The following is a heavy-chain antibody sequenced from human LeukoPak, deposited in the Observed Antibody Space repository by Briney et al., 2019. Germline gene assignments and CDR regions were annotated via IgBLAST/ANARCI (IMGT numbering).Heavy chain of an antibody. Sequence: PGGSLRLSCVASGFTLSNYAMSWVRQAPGKGLEWVSSISGSGGSTYQAENVKGRFTISRDNSKNTLYLQMNSLRDEDTAIYYCAAGYTTGWYVRYFDYWGQGTPVTVSS. CDR3: AAGYTTGWYVRYFDY. V-gene: IGHV3-23*01. D-gene: IGHD6-19*01. CDR1: GFTLSNYA. CDR2: ISGSGGST. J-gene: IGHJ4*02.